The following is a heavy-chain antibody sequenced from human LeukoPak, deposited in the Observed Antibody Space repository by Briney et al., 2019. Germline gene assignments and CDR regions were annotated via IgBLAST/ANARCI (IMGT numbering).Heavy chain of an antibody. D-gene: IGHD6-13*01. CDR2: INPSNGIT. CDR3: ARDPIGSSWPYYFDY. Sequence: ASVKVSCKASGYTFTTYFIHWVRQAPGQGLEWMGIINPSNGITKNAQTVQGRVTMTRDTSTSTVFMELSSLRSEDTAVYYCARDPIGSSWPYYFDYWGQGTLVTVSS. V-gene: IGHV1-46*01. CDR1: GYTFTTYF. J-gene: IGHJ4*02.